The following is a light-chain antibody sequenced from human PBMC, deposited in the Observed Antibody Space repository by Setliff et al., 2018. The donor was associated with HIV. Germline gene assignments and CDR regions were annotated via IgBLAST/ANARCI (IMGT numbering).Light chain of an antibody. Sequence: HSVLTQPASVSGSPGQSITISCTGTSSDVGAYNYVSWYQQHPGKAPKLMIFDVSHRPSGVSNRFSGSKSGNTASLTISGLQAEDEADYYCSAYTTSDTGVFGTGTKVTVL. CDR3: SAYTTSDTGV. J-gene: IGLJ1*01. CDR1: SSDVGAYNY. CDR2: DVS. V-gene: IGLV2-14*03.